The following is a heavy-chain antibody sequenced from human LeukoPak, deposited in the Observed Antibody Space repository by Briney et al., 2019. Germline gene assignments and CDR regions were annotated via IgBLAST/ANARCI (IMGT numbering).Heavy chain of an antibody. CDR3: TTDEDWNYARKDV. Sequence: SGGSLRLSCAASGFTFSRYYMSWIRQAPGKGLEWVSYISDSGSTVFYADSVKGRFTIFRDNAKNSLYLQMNSLKIEDTAVYYCTTDEDWNYARKDVWGQGATVIVSS. V-gene: IGHV3-11*01. CDR2: ISDSGSTV. J-gene: IGHJ6*02. CDR1: GFTFSRYY. D-gene: IGHD1-7*01.